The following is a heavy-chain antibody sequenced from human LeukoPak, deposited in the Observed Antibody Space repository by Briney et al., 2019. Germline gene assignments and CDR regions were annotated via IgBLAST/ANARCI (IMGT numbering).Heavy chain of an antibody. V-gene: IGHV5-51*01. J-gene: IGHJ4*02. Sequence: GESLKICFKGSGYRFTSYWIGWGRQMPGKGLGWMVIIYSGDSDNKYSPSFQGHVTITADNSITTAYLKWSRLKASDAAMYYCARQRGIAAAGTCFDYWGQGTLVTVSS. CDR2: IYSGDSDN. CDR3: ARQRGIAAAGTCFDY. D-gene: IGHD6-13*01. CDR1: GYRFTSYW.